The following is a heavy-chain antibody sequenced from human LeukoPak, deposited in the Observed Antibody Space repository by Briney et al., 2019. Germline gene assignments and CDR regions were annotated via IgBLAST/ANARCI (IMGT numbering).Heavy chain of an antibody. Sequence: PSETLSLTCTVSGGSISSYYWSWIRQPPGKGLEWIGYIYYSGSTYYNPSLKSRVTISVDTSKNQFSLKLSSVTAADTAVYYCARHQASSGSPRFDNWGKEPLVTVSP. D-gene: IGHD3-10*01. CDR1: GGSISSYY. CDR3: ARHQASSGSPRFDN. CDR2: IYYSGST. V-gene: IGHV4-59*08. J-gene: IGHJ4*02.